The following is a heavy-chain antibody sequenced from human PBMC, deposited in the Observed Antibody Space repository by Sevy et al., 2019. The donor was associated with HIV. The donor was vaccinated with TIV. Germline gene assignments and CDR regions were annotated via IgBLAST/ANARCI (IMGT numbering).Heavy chain of an antibody. CDR1: GFTFSNFG. J-gene: IGHJ4*02. CDR2: MWYDGNIK. V-gene: IGHV3-33*01. D-gene: IGHD2-21*01. Sequence: GGSLRLSCTASGFTFSNFGIHWVRQAPGKGLQWVALMWYDGNIKYYADSVKGRFTISRDRSKNTVYLQMNNLRAEDTAMYYCARGPSLIVAGAAGYLDYWGQGTLVTVSS. CDR3: ARGPSLIVAGAAGYLDY.